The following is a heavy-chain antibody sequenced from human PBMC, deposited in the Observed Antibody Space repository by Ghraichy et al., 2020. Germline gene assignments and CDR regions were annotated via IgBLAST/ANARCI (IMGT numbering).Heavy chain of an antibody. D-gene: IGHD3-3*01. Sequence: LSLTCAASGFTFSSYAMSWVRQAPGKGLEWVSAISGSGGSTYYADSVKGRFTISRDNSKNTLYLQMNSLRAEDTAVYYCAKDPGLRFSWYFDLWGRGTLVTVSS. J-gene: IGHJ2*01. CDR3: AKDPGLRFSWYFDL. CDR2: ISGSGGST. CDR1: GFTFSSYA. V-gene: IGHV3-23*01.